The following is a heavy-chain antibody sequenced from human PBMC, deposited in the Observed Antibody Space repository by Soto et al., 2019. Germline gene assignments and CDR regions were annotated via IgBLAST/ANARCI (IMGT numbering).Heavy chain of an antibody. V-gene: IGHV1-2*02. CDR3: AREQAPGIEPLAY. CDR2: INPNTGDT. Sequence: ASVKVSCKASGYTFTDSYIHWVRQAPGQGLEWMGWINPNTGDTNYAQKFKDRVAMARDTSISTAYMELSSLRYDDSALYYCAREQAPGIEPLAYWGKGALVTVSS. D-gene: IGHD1-26*01. J-gene: IGHJ4*02. CDR1: GYTFTDSY.